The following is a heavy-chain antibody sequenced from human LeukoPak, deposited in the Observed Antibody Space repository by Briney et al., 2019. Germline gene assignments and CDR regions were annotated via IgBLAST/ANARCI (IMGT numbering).Heavy chain of an antibody. CDR3: AKGTYGSGWTD. CDR2: ISGSGGST. CDR1: GFTFSTYA. J-gene: IGHJ4*02. V-gene: IGHV3-23*01. Sequence: GGSLRLSCAASGFTFSTYAMNWVRQAPGKGLEWVSGISGSGGSTNYADSVSGRFSISRGNSKNTLYLQMNSLRAEDTAVYYCAKGTYGSGWTDWGQGTLVTVSS. D-gene: IGHD6-19*01.